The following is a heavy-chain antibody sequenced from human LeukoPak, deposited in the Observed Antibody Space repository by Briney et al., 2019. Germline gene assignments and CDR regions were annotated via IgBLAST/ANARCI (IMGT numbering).Heavy chain of an antibody. D-gene: IGHD1-14*01. CDR3: AKAFRDRREPYWYFDL. V-gene: IGHV3-9*01. CDR2: ISWNSGSI. Sequence: GGSLRLSCAASGFTFDDYAMHWVRQAPGKGLEWVSGISWNSGSIGYADSVKGRFTISRDNAKNSLYLQMNSLRAEDTALYYCAKAFRDRREPYWYFDLWGRGTLVTVSS. CDR1: GFTFDDYA. J-gene: IGHJ2*01.